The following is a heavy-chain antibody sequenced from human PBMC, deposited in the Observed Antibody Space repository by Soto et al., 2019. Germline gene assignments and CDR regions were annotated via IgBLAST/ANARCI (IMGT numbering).Heavy chain of an antibody. V-gene: IGHV4-4*07. CDR2: MQHTGNT. CDR3: AKDVSSRRWFDT. Sequence: QVQLQESGPGLVKPSETLSLTCAVSGASIRSYHWSWIRQPAGKGLEWIGRMQHTGNTNYNPSRKSRVTVSVDTTKNQISLKMTSVTAADTAVYFCAKDVSSRRWFDTWGQGILVIVSS. J-gene: IGHJ5*02. D-gene: IGHD3-16*01. CDR1: GASIRSYH.